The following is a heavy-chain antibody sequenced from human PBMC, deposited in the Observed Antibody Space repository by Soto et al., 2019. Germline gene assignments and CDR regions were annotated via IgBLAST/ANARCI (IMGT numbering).Heavy chain of an antibody. CDR2: ISVYNGNT. Sequence: QVQLVQSGAEVKKPGASVKVSCKASGYNFTSYGISWVRQAPGQGLEWMGLISVYNGNTNYAQKLQCRVTMTTDTSTSTVYMELRSLRSDDTAVYYCARDRGYNGNYGWFDPWGQGTLVTVSS. V-gene: IGHV1-18*01. D-gene: IGHD1-7*01. J-gene: IGHJ5*02. CDR3: ARDRGYNGNYGWFDP. CDR1: GYNFTSYG.